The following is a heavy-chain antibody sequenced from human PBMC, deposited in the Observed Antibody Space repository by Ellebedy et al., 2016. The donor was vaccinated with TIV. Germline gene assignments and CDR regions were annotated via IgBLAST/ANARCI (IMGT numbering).Heavy chain of an antibody. D-gene: IGHD6-13*01. J-gene: IGHJ6*02. CDR3: ARESVLAAAGNYYYYYGMDV. CDR2: IYSGGST. V-gene: IGHV3-66*01. Sequence: PGGSLRLSCAASGFTVSSNYMSWVRQAPGKGLEWVSVIYSGGSTYYADSVKGRFTISRDNSKNTLYLQMNSLRAEDTAVYYCARESVLAAAGNYYYYYGMDVWGQGTTVTVSS. CDR1: GFTVSSNY.